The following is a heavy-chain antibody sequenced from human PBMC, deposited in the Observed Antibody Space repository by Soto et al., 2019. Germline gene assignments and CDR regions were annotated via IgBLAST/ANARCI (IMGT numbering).Heavy chain of an antibody. D-gene: IGHD6-6*01. Sequence: EVQLVESGGVVVQPGGSLRLSCAASGFTFDDYTMHWVRQAPGKGLEWVSLISWDGGSTYYADSVKGRFTISRDNSKNSLDRQMNSLRTEDTALYYCAKASLQYSSSSVDYWCQGTLVTVSS. V-gene: IGHV3-43*01. J-gene: IGHJ4*02. CDR3: AKASLQYSSSSVDY. CDR2: ISWDGGST. CDR1: GFTFDDYT.